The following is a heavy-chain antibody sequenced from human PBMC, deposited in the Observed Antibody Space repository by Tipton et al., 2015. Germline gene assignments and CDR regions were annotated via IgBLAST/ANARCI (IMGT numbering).Heavy chain of an antibody. V-gene: IGHV4-38-2*02. CDR1: TYSISRDSY. J-gene: IGHJ4*02. Sequence: TLSLTCTISTYSISRDSYWGWIRQPPGKGLEWIGEINDSGKSNYNPSLKSRVTISVDTSKSQFFLKLTSVIAADTAVYFCARGRGWRVFDYWGQGTLVTVSS. CDR2: INDSGKS. CDR3: ARGRGWRVFDY. D-gene: IGHD3-10*01.